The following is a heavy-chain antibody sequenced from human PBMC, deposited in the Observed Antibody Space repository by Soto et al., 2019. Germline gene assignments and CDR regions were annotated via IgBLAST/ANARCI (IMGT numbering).Heavy chain of an antibody. Sequence: GGSLRLSCAASGIIFSSQAMSWVRQAPGKGLEWVSGISGSDDDTYYADSVKGRFTISRDNSKDTLYLQMSSLRAEDTAVYYCAKTVYGDYSSYLFYFDYWGQGTLVTVSS. CDR1: GIIFSSQA. J-gene: IGHJ4*02. V-gene: IGHV3-23*01. CDR2: ISGSDDDT. D-gene: IGHD4-17*01. CDR3: AKTVYGDYSSYLFYFDY.